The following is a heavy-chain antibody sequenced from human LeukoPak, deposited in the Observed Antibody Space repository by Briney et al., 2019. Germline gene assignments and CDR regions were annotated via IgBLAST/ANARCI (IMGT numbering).Heavy chain of an antibody. Sequence: GGSLRLSCAASGFTFSDYYMMWMRQAPGKGLEWVSYIGSSGRTISYADSVKGRFTISRDNAKKSLYLEMNSLRAEDTAVYYCARVKLEWVGFDYWGQGTLVTVSS. CDR1: GFTFSDYY. CDR2: IGSSGRTI. V-gene: IGHV3-11*01. CDR3: ARVKLEWVGFDY. J-gene: IGHJ4*02. D-gene: IGHD1-1*01.